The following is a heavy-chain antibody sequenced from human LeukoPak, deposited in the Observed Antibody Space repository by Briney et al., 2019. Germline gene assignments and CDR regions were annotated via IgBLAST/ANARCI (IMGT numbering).Heavy chain of an antibody. CDR3: ATYYYGSGSYWGAFDI. Sequence: PGGSLRLSCAASGXTVSSNYVSWVRQAPGKGLEWVSVIYSGGSTYYADSVKGRFTISRDNSKNTLYLQMNSLRAEDTAVYYCATYYYGSGSYWGAFDIWGQGTIVTVSS. J-gene: IGHJ3*02. CDR1: GXTVSSNY. D-gene: IGHD3-10*01. V-gene: IGHV3-53*01. CDR2: IYSGGST.